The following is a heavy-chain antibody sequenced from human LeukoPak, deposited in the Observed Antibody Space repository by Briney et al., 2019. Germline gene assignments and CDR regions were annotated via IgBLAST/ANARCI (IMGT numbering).Heavy chain of an antibody. CDR1: GGSFSGYY. J-gene: IGHJ4*02. V-gene: IGHV4-34*01. Sequence: SETLSLTCAVYGGSFSGYYWSWIRQPPGEGLEWIGEINHSGSTNYNPSLKSRVTISVDTSKNQFSLKLSSVTAADTAVYYCARVYSSGWYGYAYWGQGTLVTVSS. D-gene: IGHD6-19*01. CDR3: ARVYSSGWYGYAY. CDR2: INHSGST.